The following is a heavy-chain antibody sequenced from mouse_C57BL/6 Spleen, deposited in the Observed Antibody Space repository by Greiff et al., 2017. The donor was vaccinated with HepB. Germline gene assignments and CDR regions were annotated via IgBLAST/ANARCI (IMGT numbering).Heavy chain of an antibody. CDR2: IYPRSGNT. J-gene: IGHJ2*01. V-gene: IGHV1-81*01. CDR1: GYTFTSYG. D-gene: IGHD3-3*01. CDR3: ARGAGTKGYYFDY. Sequence: QVQLQQSGAELARPGASVKLSCKASGYTFTSYGISWVKQRTGQGLEWIGEIYPRSGNTYYNEKFKGKATLTADKSSSTAYMELRSLTSEDSAVYFCARGAGTKGYYFDYWGQGTTLTVSS.